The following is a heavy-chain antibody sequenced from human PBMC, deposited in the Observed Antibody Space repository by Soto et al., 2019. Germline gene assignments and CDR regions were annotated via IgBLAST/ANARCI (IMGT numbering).Heavy chain of an antibody. Sequence: GGSLRLSCATSGFTLGFYGMHWVRQAPGKGLEWVAAISFGGSNTFYADSVKGRFTISRDNSKDTLYLQMNSLRRDDTAVYYCAKPGGNWLHANFEFWGQGTLVTVSS. V-gene: IGHV3-30*18. J-gene: IGHJ4*02. CDR1: GFTLGFYG. CDR2: ISFGGSNT. CDR3: AKPGGNWLHANFEF. D-gene: IGHD1-1*01.